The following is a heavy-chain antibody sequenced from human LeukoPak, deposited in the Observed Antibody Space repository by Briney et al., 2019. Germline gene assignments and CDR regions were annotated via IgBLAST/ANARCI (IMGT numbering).Heavy chain of an antibody. CDR2: MNADGRTI. D-gene: IGHD1-7*01. J-gene: IGHJ2*01. Sequence: LSGGSLRLSCAASGFTFSSSWMRWVRQGPGKGLAWVARMNADGRTINYADSVKGRFTISRDNAKNTLYLQMNSLRTEDAAVYYCARAGNYYFDLWGRGTQVTVSS. V-gene: IGHV3-74*01. CDR3: ARAGNYYFDL. CDR1: GFTFSSSW.